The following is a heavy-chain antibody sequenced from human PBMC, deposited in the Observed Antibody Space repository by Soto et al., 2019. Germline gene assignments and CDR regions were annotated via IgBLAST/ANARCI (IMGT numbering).Heavy chain of an antibody. J-gene: IGHJ4*02. CDR3: AKDPSTYCSSTSCYHDY. D-gene: IGHD2-2*01. CDR2: ISGSGDST. Sequence: GGFLRLTCAASGFTFSSYAMSWVRQAPGKGLEWVSAISGSGDSTYYADSVKGRFTISRDNSKNTLYLQMNSLRAEDTAVYYCAKDPSTYCSSTSCYHDYWGQGTLVTVSS. V-gene: IGHV3-23*01. CDR1: GFTFSSYA.